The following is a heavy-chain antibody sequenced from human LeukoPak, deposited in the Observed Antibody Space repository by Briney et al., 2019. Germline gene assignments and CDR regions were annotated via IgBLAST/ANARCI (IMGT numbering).Heavy chain of an antibody. D-gene: IGHD3-3*01. J-gene: IGHJ4*02. CDR2: IGGLGSST. CDR1: GLTFSSHA. CDR3: ARDPGVVAFHYFDF. Sequence: GGSLRLSCAAWGLTFSSHAMAWVRQAPGKGLEWVSAIGGLGSSTYYGDSVKGRFTISRDNSKNTVYLQMDSLRVEDTAVYYCARDPGVVAFHYFDFWGQGTLITVSS. V-gene: IGHV3-23*01.